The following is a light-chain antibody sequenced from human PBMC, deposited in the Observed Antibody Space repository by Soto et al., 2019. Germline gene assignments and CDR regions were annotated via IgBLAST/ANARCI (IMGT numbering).Light chain of an antibody. CDR3: GFYTRGNTLV. J-gene: IGLJ2*01. Sequence: QSALTQPASVSGYPGQSITISCTGTSSDVGGYNYVSGYQQHPGKFPQLMIYDVTNGPTGVSNRFSGSKSGNTASLTISGRQAEYLADCYGGFYTRGNTLVFGGGSKVTVL. CDR2: DVT. CDR1: SSDVGGYNY. V-gene: IGLV2-14*01.